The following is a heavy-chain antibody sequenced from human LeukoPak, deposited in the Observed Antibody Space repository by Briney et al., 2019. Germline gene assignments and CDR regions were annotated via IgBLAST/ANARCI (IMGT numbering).Heavy chain of an antibody. J-gene: IGHJ4*02. Sequence: PSETLSLTCTVSGGSISSYYWSWIRQPPGKGLECIGYIYYTENTNYNPSLKSRVTISVDTSKNQFSLNLTSVTAADTAVYYCAGGNFYDSRGHPYHFHYWGQGTLVTVSS. CDR2: IYYTENT. V-gene: IGHV4-59*01. CDR1: GGSISSYY. CDR3: AGGNFYDSRGHPYHFHY. D-gene: IGHD3-22*01.